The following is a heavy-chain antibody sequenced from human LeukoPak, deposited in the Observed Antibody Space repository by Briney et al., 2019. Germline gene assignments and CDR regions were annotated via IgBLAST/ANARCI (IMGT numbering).Heavy chain of an antibody. CDR2: ISGSGGST. CDR3: AKIHDYSDYVSWYYFDY. Sequence: GGTLRLSCAASGFTFSSYGMSWVRQAPGKGLEWVSAISGSGGSTYYADSVKGRFTISRDNSKNTLYLQMNSLRAEDTAVYYCAKIHDYSDYVSWYYFDYWGQGTLVTVSS. D-gene: IGHD4-11*01. CDR1: GFTFSSYG. V-gene: IGHV3-23*01. J-gene: IGHJ4*02.